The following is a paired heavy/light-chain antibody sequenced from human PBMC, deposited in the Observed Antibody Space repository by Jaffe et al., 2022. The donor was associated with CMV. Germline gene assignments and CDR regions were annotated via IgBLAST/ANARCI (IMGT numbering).Heavy chain of an antibody. V-gene: IGHV5-51*01. CDR2: IYPGDSDT. CDR3: ARKIGYCSSTSCAGYYYYGMDV. J-gene: IGHJ6*02. Sequence: EVQLVQSGAEVKKPGESLKISCKGSGYSFTSYWIGWVRQMPGKGLEWMGIIYPGDSDTRYSPSFQGQVTISADKSISTAYLQWSSLKASDTAMYYCARKIGYCSSTSCAGYYYYGMDVWGQGTTVTVSS. D-gene: IGHD2-2*01. CDR1: GYSFTSYW.
Light chain of an antibody. Sequence: QSVLTQPPSASGTPGQRVTISCSGSSSNIGSNTVNWYQQLPGTAPKLLIYSNNQRPSGVPDRFSGSKSGTSASLAISGLQSEDEADYYCAAWDDSLNGQVFGTGTKVTVL. CDR2: SNN. CDR3: AAWDDSLNGQV. V-gene: IGLV1-44*01. J-gene: IGLJ1*01. CDR1: SSNIGSNT.